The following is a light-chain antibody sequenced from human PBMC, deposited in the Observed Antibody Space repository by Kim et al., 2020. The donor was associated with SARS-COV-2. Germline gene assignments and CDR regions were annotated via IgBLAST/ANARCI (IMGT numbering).Light chain of an antibody. CDR1: TNKVGNNY. V-gene: IGLV1-51*01. CDR3: GTWDSSLSATV. CDR2: DND. J-gene: IGLJ3*02. Sequence: GQKVTIACSGGTNKVGNNYGGWYKQSPGTAPKLLIYDNDKRPSGTPDRFSGAKAGTSATLGITGLQTGDEADYYCGTWDSSLSATVFGGGTQLTVL.